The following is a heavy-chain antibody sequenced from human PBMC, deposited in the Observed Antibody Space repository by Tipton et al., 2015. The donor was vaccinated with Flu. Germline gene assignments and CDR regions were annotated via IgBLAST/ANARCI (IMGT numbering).Heavy chain of an antibody. CDR1: GFTFSSYG. CDR3: ARDVFNHYYDSSGYLDY. V-gene: IGHV3-33*01. CDR2: IWYDGSNK. Sequence: SLRLSCAASGFTFSSYGMHWVRQAPGKGLERVAVIWYDGSNKYYADSVKGRFTISRDNSKNTLYLQMNSLRAEDTAVYYCARDVFNHYYDSSGYLDYWGQGTLVTVSS. D-gene: IGHD3-22*01. J-gene: IGHJ4*02.